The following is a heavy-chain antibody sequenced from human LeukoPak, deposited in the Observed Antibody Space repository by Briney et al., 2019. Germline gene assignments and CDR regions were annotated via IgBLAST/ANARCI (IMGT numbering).Heavy chain of an antibody. D-gene: IGHD4-17*01. CDR2: IYNSGST. J-gene: IGHJ6*02. CDR1: GGSISSYY. CDR3: ARDTHDYGDYYYYYGMDV. V-gene: IGHV4-59*01. Sequence: SETLSLTCTVSGGSISSYYWSWIRQPPGKGLEWLGYIYNSGSTNYNPSLKSRVTISVDTSKNQFSLKLSSVTAADTAVYYCARDTHDYGDYYYYYGMDVWGQGTTVTVSS.